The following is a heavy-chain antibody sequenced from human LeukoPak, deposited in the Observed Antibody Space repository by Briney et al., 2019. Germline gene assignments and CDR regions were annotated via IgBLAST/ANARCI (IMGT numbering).Heavy chain of an antibody. CDR1: GGSFSCYL. CDR3: ACAMAPGYCYYYMDV. CDR2: TNHSGTT. Sequence: SETLLLSFAAHGGSFSCYLWRWSRQPPGRVQEWIGETNHSGTTNYNPSLKRRVTVSVATSKDEFSLKLSSVSAAETAVYYCACAMAPGYCYYYMDVWGKGTTVTV. J-gene: IGHJ6*03. D-gene: IGHD5-18*01. V-gene: IGHV4-34*01.